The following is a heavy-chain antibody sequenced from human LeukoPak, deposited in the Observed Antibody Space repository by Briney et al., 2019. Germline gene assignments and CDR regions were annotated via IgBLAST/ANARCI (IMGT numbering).Heavy chain of an antibody. J-gene: IGHJ4*02. V-gene: IGHV3-23*01. Sequence: PGRSLRLSCAASGFTFSSYAMSWVRQAPGKGLEWVSAISGSGGSTYYADSVKGRFTISRDNSKNTLYLQMNSLRAEDTAVYYCAKARTSSGWFYFDYWGQGTLVTVSS. CDR3: AKARTSSGWFYFDY. CDR2: ISGSGGST. CDR1: GFTFSSYA. D-gene: IGHD6-19*01.